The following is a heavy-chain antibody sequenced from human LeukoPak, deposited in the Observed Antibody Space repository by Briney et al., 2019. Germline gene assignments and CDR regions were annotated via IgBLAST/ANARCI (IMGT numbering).Heavy chain of an antibody. Sequence: SETLSLTCAVYGGSFSGYYWNWIRQPPGKGLEWIGEINHSGSTNYNPSLKSRVTISVDTSKNQFSLKLSSVTAADTAVYYCASLWSDRARNYYYYYMDVWGKGTTVSVSS. CDR1: GGSFSGYY. V-gene: IGHV4-34*01. CDR2: INHSGST. CDR3: ASLWSDRARNYYYYYMDV. J-gene: IGHJ6*03. D-gene: IGHD2-21*01.